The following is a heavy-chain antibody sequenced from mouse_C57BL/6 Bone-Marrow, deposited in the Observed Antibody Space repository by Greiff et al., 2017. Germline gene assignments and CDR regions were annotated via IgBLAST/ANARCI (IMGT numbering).Heavy chain of an antibody. D-gene: IGHD1-1*01. Sequence: VQLQESGAELARPGASVKMSCKASGYTFTSYTMHWVKQRPGQGLEWIGYINPSSGYTKYNQKFKDKATLTADKSSSTAYMQLSSLTSEDSAVYYCARKYYGSVYYFDYWGQGTTLTVSS. CDR3: ARKYYGSVYYFDY. CDR1: GYTFTSYT. V-gene: IGHV1-4*01. CDR2: INPSSGYT. J-gene: IGHJ2*01.